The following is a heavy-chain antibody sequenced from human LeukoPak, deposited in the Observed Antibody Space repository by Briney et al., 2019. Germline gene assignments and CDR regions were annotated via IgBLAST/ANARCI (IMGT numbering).Heavy chain of an antibody. CDR2: ISAYNGNT. J-gene: IGHJ5*02. CDR3: PREVDHGIVKNGFDP. D-gene: IGHD2-21*01. Sequence: ASVKVSCKASGYTFTSYGISWVRQAPGQGLEWMGWISAYNGNTNYAQKLQGRVTMTTDTSTSTAYMELRSLRSDDTAVYYGPREVDHGIVKNGFDPWGQGTLVTVSP. CDR1: GYTFTSYG. V-gene: IGHV1-18*01.